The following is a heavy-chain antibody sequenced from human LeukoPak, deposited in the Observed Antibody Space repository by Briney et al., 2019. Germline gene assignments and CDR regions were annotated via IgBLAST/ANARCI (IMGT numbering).Heavy chain of an antibody. J-gene: IGHJ4*02. CDR1: GFTFPNFA. Sequence: GGSLRLSCVASGFTFPNFAMSWVRQAPGKGLEWVSAISGSGFNTFYADAVKGRFPISRDNSKNTMYLQMNTLSAEDTAEYECSKGETEGGGLAHAYWGPGTLVTVSS. D-gene: IGHD2-15*01. CDR3: SKGETEGGGLAHAY. V-gene: IGHV3-23*01. CDR2: ISGSGFNT.